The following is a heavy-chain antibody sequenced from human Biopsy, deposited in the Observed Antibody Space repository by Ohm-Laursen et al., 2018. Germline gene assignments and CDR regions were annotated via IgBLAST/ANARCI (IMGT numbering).Heavy chain of an antibody. Sequence: ASVKVSCKASGYSFTSYYMHWVRQAPGQGLKWMGMINPSGSTTSYPQIFQGRVTMTRDTSKSTVYMELSSLRSADTAVYFCARNTGWYGDLYYFDYWGQGTLVAVSS. D-gene: IGHD6-19*01. CDR1: GYSFTSYY. V-gene: IGHV1-46*01. J-gene: IGHJ4*02. CDR3: ARNTGWYGDLYYFDY. CDR2: INPSGSTT.